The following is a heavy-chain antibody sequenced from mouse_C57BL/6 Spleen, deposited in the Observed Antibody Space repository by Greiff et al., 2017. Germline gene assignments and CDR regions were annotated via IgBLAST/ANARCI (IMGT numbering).Heavy chain of an antibody. D-gene: IGHD1-1*02. Sequence: VQLKESGAELVRPGASVKLSCTASGFNIKDYYMHWVKQRPEQGLEWIGRIDPEDGDTEYAPKFKGKATMTANTSSNTAYLQLSSLTSEDTADYYCTNDGCYGAMDYWGQGTSVTVSS. V-gene: IGHV14-1*01. CDR1: GFNIKDYY. J-gene: IGHJ4*01. CDR3: TNDGCYGAMDY. CDR2: IDPEDGDT.